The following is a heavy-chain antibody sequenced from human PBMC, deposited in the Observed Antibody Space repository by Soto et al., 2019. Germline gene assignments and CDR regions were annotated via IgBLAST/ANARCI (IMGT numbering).Heavy chain of an antibody. CDR3: ASPPYNWNDLDEQFDY. CDR1: GGSIGSSSYY. D-gene: IGHD1-20*01. V-gene: IGHV4-39*01. J-gene: IGHJ4*02. Sequence: SETLSLTCTVSGGSIGSSSYYWGWIRQPPGKGLEWIGSIYYSGSTYYNPSLKSRVTISVDTSKNQFSLKLSSVTAADTAVYYCASPPYNWNDLDEQFDYWGQGTLDIGSS. CDR2: IYYSGST.